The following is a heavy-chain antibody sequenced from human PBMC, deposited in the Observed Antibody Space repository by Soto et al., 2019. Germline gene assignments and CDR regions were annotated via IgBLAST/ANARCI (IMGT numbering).Heavy chain of an antibody. Sequence: QVQLQESGPGLVKPSQTLSLTCTVSGGSISSGGYYWSWIRQHPGKGLEWIGYIYYSGSTYYNPSLKRRVTISVDTSKTQFSRKLSSVSAADTAVYYCARAPDSGDYGNWGQGTLVTASS. CDR1: GGSISSGGYY. D-gene: IGHD4-17*01. CDR2: IYYSGST. J-gene: IGHJ4*02. V-gene: IGHV4-31*03. CDR3: ARAPDSGDYGN.